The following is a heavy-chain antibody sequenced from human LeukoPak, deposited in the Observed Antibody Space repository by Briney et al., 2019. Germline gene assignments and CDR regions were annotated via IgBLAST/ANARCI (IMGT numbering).Heavy chain of an antibody. J-gene: IGHJ4*02. CDR3: VLPLSRGRYRKGGSIHY. CDR1: VGTFISYA. Sequence: SVKVSCKASVGTFISYAISWVRQAPGQGLEWMGGIIPIFGTANYAQKFQGRVTITADESTSTAYMELISLRSEDTAVYYCVLPLSRGRYRKGGSIHYWGQGTLVTVSS. CDR2: IIPIFGTA. V-gene: IGHV1-69*13. D-gene: IGHD5-18*01.